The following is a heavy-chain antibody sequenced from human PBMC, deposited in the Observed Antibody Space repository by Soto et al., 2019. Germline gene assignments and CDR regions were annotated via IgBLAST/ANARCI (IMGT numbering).Heavy chain of an antibody. CDR3: ARHPGKYSSSWYWFDP. Sequence: SETLSLTCTVSGGSISSSSYYWGWIRQPPGKGLEWIGSIYYSGSTYYNPSLKSRVTISVDTSKNQFSLKLSSVTAADTAVYYCARHPGKYSSSWYWFDPWGQGTLVTVSS. J-gene: IGHJ5*02. CDR1: GGSISSSSYY. CDR2: IYYSGST. V-gene: IGHV4-39*01. D-gene: IGHD6-13*01.